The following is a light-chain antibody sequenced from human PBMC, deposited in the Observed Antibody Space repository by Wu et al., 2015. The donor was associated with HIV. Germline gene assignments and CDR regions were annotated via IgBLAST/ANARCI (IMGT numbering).Light chain of an antibody. J-gene: IGKJ3*01. CDR3: HHYGVSLLFS. CDR2: ATS. Sequence: EIVLTQSPATLSLSPGESASLSCRTSQSIVVGYLAWYQQKPGQAPRLLIYATSRRPPASQTGSLAVGLGQTSRLTISRLEPEDFAVYYCHHYGVSLLFSFGPRTKVDIK. V-gene: IGKV3-20*01. CDR1: QSIVVGY.